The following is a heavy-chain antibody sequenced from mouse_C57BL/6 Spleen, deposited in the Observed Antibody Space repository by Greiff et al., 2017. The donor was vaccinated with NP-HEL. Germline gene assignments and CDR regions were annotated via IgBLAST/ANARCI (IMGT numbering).Heavy chain of an antibody. J-gene: IGHJ2*01. CDR2: IYPGDGDT. CDR3: ARRNGNFYYFDY. Sequence: QVQLQQSGPELVKPGASVKISCKASGYAFSSSWMNWVKQRPGKGLEWIGRIYPGDGDTNYNGKFKGKATLTADKSSSTAYMQLSSLTSEDSAVYFCARRNGNFYYFDYWGQGTTLTVSS. V-gene: IGHV1-82*01. D-gene: IGHD2-1*01. CDR1: GYAFSSSW.